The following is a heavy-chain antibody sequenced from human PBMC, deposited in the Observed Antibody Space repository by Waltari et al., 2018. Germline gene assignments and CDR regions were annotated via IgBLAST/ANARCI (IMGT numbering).Heavy chain of an antibody. D-gene: IGHD1-26*01. CDR3: ARGHSGSYFGY. Sequence: QVQLVQSGAEVKKPGSSVKVSCKASGGTFSSYAISWVRQAPGQGLEWMGRIIPCLGIANYAQKFQGRGTSTADKSTSTAYMELSSLRSEDTAVYYCARGHSGSYFGYWGQGTLVTVSS. J-gene: IGHJ4*02. CDR2: IIPCLGIA. V-gene: IGHV1-69*04. CDR1: GGTFSSYA.